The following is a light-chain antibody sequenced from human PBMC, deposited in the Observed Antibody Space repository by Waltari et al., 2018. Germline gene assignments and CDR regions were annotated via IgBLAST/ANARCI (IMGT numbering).Light chain of an antibody. CDR3: QQYYSSPYT. V-gene: IGKV4-1*01. Sequence: DIVLTQSPDSLAVSLGERATINCKSSQNILYSSNNTNYLAWYQQKAGQPPKLRFYWASTRESGVPDRFSGSGSGTDFTLTISSLQAEDVAVYYCQQYYSSPYTFGQGTRLEIK. CDR2: WAS. J-gene: IGKJ2*01. CDR1: QNILYSSNNTNY.